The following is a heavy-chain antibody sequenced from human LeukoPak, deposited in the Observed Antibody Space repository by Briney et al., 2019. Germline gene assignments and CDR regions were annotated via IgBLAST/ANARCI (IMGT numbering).Heavy chain of an antibody. CDR2: MYSSGST. CDR1: GGSFNGYF. J-gene: IGHJ4*02. D-gene: IGHD3-9*01. V-gene: IGHV4-34*10. CDR3: ARNIILTGYSPFDY. Sequence: PSETLSLTCAVYGGSFNGYFWNWIRQPPGKGLEWIGYMYSSGSTYYNPSLMSRITMSADTSKNQFSLKLNSVTAADTAVYYCARNIILTGYSPFDYWGQGTLVTVSS.